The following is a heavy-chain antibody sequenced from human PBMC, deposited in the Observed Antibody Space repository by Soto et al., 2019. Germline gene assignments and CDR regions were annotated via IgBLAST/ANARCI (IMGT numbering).Heavy chain of an antibody. V-gene: IGHV3-53*02. CDR1: GFTVSSNY. D-gene: IGHD6-25*01. J-gene: IGHJ4*02. Sequence: EVQLVETGGGLIQPGGSLRLSCAASGFTVSSNYMSWVRQAPGKGLEWVSVIYSGGSTYYADSVKGRFTISRDNFKNTLYLQMNSLRAEDTAVYYCARAVSSSAPADYWGQGTLVTVSS. CDR3: ARAVSSSAPADY. CDR2: IYSGGST.